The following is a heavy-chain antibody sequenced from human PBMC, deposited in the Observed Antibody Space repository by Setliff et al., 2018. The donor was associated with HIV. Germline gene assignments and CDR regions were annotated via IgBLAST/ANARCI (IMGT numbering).Heavy chain of an antibody. D-gene: IGHD3-10*01. CDR1: GYTFTDHF. CDR2: MNSRRGNI. CDR3: ARDRADDQYNGLDV. V-gene: IGHV1-2*02. J-gene: IGHJ3*01. Sequence: ASVKVSCKASGYTFTDHFIHWVRQAHGQGLEWMGWMNSRRGNIRYAQKFQGRVTMTRDTPISTAYMEFNSLTSDDTAVYYCARDRADDQYNGLDVWGQGTMVTVSS.